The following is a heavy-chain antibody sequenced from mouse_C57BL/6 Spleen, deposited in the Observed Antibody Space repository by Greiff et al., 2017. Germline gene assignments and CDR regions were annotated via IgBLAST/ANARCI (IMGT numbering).Heavy chain of an antibody. Sequence: QVQLKESGPELVKPGASVKISCKASGYTFTDSYINWVKQRPGQGLEWIGWIFPGSGSTYYNEKFKGKATLTVDKSSSTAYMLLSSLTSEDSAVYFCARRFYYGSSPWYFDYWGQGTTLTVSS. D-gene: IGHD1-1*01. CDR1: GYTFTDSY. J-gene: IGHJ2*01. CDR3: ARRFYYGSSPWYFDY. CDR2: IFPGSGST. V-gene: IGHV1-75*01.